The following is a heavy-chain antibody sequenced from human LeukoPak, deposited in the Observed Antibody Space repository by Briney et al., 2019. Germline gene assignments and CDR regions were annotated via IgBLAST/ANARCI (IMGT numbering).Heavy chain of an antibody. CDR1: GGSISSGSYY. J-gene: IGHJ4*02. V-gene: IGHV4-61*02. CDR2: IYTSGST. D-gene: IGHD2-2*01. Sequence: SQTLSLTCTVSGGSISSGSYYWSWIRQPAGKGLEWIGRIYTSGSTNYNPSLKSRVTISVDTSKSQFSLKLSSVTAADTAVYYCARDGRYCSSTSCYVYFDYWGQGTLVTVSS. CDR3: ARDGRYCSSTSCYVYFDY.